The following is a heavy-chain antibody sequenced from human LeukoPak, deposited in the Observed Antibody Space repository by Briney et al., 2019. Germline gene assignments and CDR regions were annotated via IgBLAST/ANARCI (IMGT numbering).Heavy chain of an antibody. CDR1: GFTFSNHD. D-gene: IGHD3-10*01. Sequence: GGSLRLSCAASGFTFSNHDMHWVRQAPGKGLEWVAVISYDGSNKNYADSVKGRFTISRDNSKNTLYLQLNSLKTEDTAIYYCARKAFASGNYHWFDPWGQGTLVTVSS. J-gene: IGHJ5*02. V-gene: IGHV3-30*03. CDR2: ISYDGSNK. CDR3: ARKAFASGNYHWFDP.